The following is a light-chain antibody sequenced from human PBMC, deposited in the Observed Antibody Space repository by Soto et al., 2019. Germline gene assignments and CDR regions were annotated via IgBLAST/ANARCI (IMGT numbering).Light chain of an antibody. V-gene: IGLV1-47*01. Sequence: QSVLTQSPSASGTPGQRVTISCSGSSANIGSNYVYWYQQFPGTAPRLLTYRADQRPSGVPDRFSGSKSGTSASLAISGLRSEDEAAYYCAAWDDTVNGLVFGGGTKLTVL. J-gene: IGLJ2*01. CDR1: SANIGSNY. CDR3: AAWDDTVNGLV. CDR2: RAD.